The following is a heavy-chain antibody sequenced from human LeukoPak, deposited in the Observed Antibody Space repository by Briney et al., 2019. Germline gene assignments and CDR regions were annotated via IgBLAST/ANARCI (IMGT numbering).Heavy chain of an antibody. V-gene: IGHV4-39*07. Sequence: SETLSLTCTVSGGSISNYYWGWIRQPPGKGLEWIGSIYYSGSTYYNPSLKSRVTISVDTSKNQFSLKLSSVTAADTAVYYCAKHEYGDLKDFDYWGQGTLVTVSS. D-gene: IGHD4-17*01. CDR1: GGSISNYY. CDR3: AKHEYGDLKDFDY. CDR2: IYYSGST. J-gene: IGHJ4*02.